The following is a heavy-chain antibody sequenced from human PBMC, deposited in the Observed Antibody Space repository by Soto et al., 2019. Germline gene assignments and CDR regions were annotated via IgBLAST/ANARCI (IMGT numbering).Heavy chain of an antibody. CDR1: GFTLSRYA. V-gene: IGHV3-23*01. CDR2: ISGSGGST. CDR3: ARDRRRGDYYGSGSYLWYYYYGMDV. D-gene: IGHD3-10*01. J-gene: IGHJ6*02. Sequence: LRLSCAASGFTLSRYAMSWVRQAPGKGLEWVSAISGSGGSTYYADSVKGRFTISRDNSKNTLYLQMNSLRAEDTAVYYCARDRRRGDYYGSGSYLWYYYYGMDVWGQGTTVTVSS.